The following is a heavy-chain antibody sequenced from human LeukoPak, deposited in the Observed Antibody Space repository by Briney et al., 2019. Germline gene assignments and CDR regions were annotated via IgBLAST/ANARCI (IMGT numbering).Heavy chain of an antibody. Sequence: GESLKISCAVSGFTFSSYVMHWVRQAPGKGLEWVAVISYDGSNKYYADSVKGRVTISRDNSKNTLYLQMNSLRVEDTAVYYCARDLRLFGPPDDYWGQGTLVTVSS. CDR3: ARDLRLFGPPDDY. V-gene: IGHV3-30-3*01. D-gene: IGHD3-10*01. CDR1: GFTFSSYV. CDR2: ISYDGSNK. J-gene: IGHJ4*02.